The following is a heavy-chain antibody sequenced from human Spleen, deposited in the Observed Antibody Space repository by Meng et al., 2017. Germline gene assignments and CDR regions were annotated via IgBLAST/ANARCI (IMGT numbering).Heavy chain of an antibody. CDR3: ARNIAAAGTSDDAFDI. V-gene: IGHV4-59*01. J-gene: IGHJ3*02. CDR2: IYYSGST. D-gene: IGHD6-13*01. CDR1: GFTFNNFA. Sequence: ESLKISCAASGFTFNNFAMSWIRQPPGKGLEWIGYIYYSGSTNYNPSLKSRVTISVDTSKNQFSLKLSSVTAADTAVYYCARNIAAAGTSDDAFDIWGQGTMVTVSS.